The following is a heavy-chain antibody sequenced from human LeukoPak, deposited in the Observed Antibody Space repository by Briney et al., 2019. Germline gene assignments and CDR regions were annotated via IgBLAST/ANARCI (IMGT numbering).Heavy chain of an antibody. J-gene: IGHJ4*02. D-gene: IGHD3-22*01. CDR2: INHSGST. CDR1: GGSFSGYY. CDR3: ARGRRYYDSSGHINY. Sequence: SETLSLTCAVYGGSFSGYYWSWTRQPPGKGLEWIGEINHSGSTNYNPSLKSRVTISVDTSKNQFSLKLSSVTAADTAVYYCARGRRYYDSSGHINYWGQGTLVTVSS. V-gene: IGHV4-34*01.